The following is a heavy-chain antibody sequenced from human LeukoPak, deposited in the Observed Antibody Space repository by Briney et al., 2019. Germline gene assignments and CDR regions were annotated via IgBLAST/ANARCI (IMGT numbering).Heavy chain of an antibody. Sequence: GKSLRLSCAVSGFTFSSFPFHWVRQAPGKGLEWVAAISTDGSYKYHGDSVKGRFTISRDNPMNTLYLQMNGLKPDDTAVYYCARSLIPGRWYFDLWGRGTLVTVSS. CDR1: GFTFSSFP. D-gene: IGHD3-16*01. V-gene: IGHV3-30*04. CDR3: ARSLIPGRWYFDL. J-gene: IGHJ2*01. CDR2: ISTDGSYK.